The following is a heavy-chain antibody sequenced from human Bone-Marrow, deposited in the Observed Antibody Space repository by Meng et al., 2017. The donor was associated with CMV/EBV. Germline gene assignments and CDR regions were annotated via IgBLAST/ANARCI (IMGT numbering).Heavy chain of an antibody. D-gene: IGHD2-21*01. CDR1: GYPFSNND. CDR2: INPKSNNT. J-gene: IGHJ6*01. Sequence: ASVKVSCKASGYPFSNNDINWVRQAAGQGLEWMGWINPKSNNTGYAQNFQGRVTMTRDNAIGTAYMELSSLRSEDTAIYYCARGSLLYSGNYYYYYFMAVWGQGPTVTCYS. V-gene: IGHV1-8*01. CDR3: ARGSLLYSGNYYYYYFMAV.